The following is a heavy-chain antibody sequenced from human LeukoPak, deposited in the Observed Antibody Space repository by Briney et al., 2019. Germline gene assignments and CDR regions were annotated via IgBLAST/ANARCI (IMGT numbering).Heavy chain of an antibody. D-gene: IGHD3-3*01. V-gene: IGHV1-8*03. Sequence: ASVKVSCKASGYSFSSYDINWVRQAPGQGLEWMGWMNPNSGDTGYAQKFQGRVTITRNTSISTAYMELSSLRSEDTAVYYCARVGFEWLITPYYYYYYLDVWGKGTTVTVSS. CDR1: GYSFSSYD. CDR2: MNPNSGDT. J-gene: IGHJ6*03. CDR3: ARVGFEWLITPYYYYYYLDV.